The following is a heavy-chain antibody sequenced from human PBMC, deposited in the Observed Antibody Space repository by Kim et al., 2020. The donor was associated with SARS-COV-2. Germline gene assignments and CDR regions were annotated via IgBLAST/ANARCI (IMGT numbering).Heavy chain of an antibody. Sequence: GGSLRLSCEASGFEFSDYNIYWVRQAPGKGPESVSVIWYDGSHETYADSVKGRFSISRDNSKNTLYLQMDGLRVDDTAVYYCASVTLGDGEYFDFWGQGTVSPSPQ. CDR1: GFEFSDYN. D-gene: IGHD2-21*01. CDR2: IWYDGSHE. CDR3: ASVTLGDGEYFDF. V-gene: IGHV3-33*01. J-gene: IGHJ4*02.